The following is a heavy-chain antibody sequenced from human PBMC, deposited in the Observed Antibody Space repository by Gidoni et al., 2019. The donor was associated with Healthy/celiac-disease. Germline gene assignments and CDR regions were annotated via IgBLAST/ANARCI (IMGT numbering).Heavy chain of an antibody. Sequence: LKSRVTISVDTSKNQFSLKLSSVTAADTAVYYCARDQGACLGGGDCYYFDYWGQGTLVTVSS. J-gene: IGHJ4*02. CDR3: ARDQGACLGGGDCYYFDY. D-gene: IGHD2-21*02. V-gene: IGHV4-59*01.